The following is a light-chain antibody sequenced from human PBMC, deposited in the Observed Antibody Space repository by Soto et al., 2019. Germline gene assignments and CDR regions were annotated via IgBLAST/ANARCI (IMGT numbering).Light chain of an antibody. CDR1: SSDVGGYNY. CDR2: EVS. CDR3: SSYAGSNNLV. V-gene: IGLV2-8*01. Sequence: QSALTQPPSASGSPGQSVTISCTGTSSDVGGYNYVSWYQQHPGKAPKLMIYEVSKRPSGVPDRFSGSKSGNSASLTVSRLQAEDEGDYYCSSYAGSNNLVFGGGTKLTVL. J-gene: IGLJ2*01.